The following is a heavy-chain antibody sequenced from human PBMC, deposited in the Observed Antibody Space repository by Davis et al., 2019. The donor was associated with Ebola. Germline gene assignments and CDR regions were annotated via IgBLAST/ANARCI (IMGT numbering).Heavy chain of an antibody. J-gene: IGHJ5*02. Sequence: SETLSLTCTVSGGSISSYYWSWIRQPAGKGLEWIGRIYTSGSTNYNPSLKSRVTMSVDTSKNQFSLKLSSVTAADTAVYYCARDHSYCSGGTCYPNWFDPWGQGTLVTVSS. CDR1: GGSISSYY. D-gene: IGHD2-15*01. CDR3: ARDHSYCSGGTCYPNWFDP. V-gene: IGHV4-4*07. CDR2: IYTSGST.